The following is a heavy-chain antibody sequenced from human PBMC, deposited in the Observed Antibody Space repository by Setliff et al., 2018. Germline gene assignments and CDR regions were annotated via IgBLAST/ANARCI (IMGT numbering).Heavy chain of an antibody. V-gene: IGHV4-39*01. CDR3: ARGSYYDSSGYSPDFFDY. CDR2: ISYSGTP. D-gene: IGHD3-22*01. Sequence: SETLSLTCTVSDDSFTSSRYYWGWIRQAPGSGLEWIGSISYSGTPYYNASVESRVTISIDTSRNQFSLELRSVTVADTATYYCARGSYYDSSGYSPDFFDYWGQGTLVTVSS. J-gene: IGHJ4*02. CDR1: DDSFTSSRYY.